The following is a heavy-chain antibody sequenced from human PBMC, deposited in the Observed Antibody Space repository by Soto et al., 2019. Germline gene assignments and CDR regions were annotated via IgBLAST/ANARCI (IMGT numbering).Heavy chain of an antibody. J-gene: IGHJ6*02. CDR2: IWYDGSNK. CDR3: ARERAVAGNGIYYYYGMDV. Sequence: QVQLVESGGGVVQPGRSLRLSCAASGFTFSSYGMHWVRQAPGRGLEWVAVIWYDGSNKYYADSVKGRFTISRDNSKNTLYLQMNSLRAEDTAVYYCARERAVAGNGIYYYYGMDVWGQGTTVTVSS. CDR1: GFTFSSYG. D-gene: IGHD6-19*01. V-gene: IGHV3-33*01.